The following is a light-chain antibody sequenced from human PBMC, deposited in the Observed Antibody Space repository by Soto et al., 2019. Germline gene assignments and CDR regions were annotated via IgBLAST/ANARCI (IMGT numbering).Light chain of an antibody. CDR2: DVT. J-gene: IGLJ2*01. CDR3: SSYTAGRTFV. CDR1: ANDVGGHNY. Sequence: QFALTQPRSVSGSPGQSATISCTGTANDVGGHNYVSWYQQHPGEAPKLLIYDVTERPSGVPDRFSGSKSGNTASLTISGLQADDEAEYFCSSYTAGRTFVFGGGTKLTVL. V-gene: IGLV2-11*01.